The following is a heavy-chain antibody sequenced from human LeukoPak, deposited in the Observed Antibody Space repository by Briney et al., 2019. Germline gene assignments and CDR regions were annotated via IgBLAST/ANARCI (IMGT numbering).Heavy chain of an antibody. CDR2: TYYRSKWYY. J-gene: IGHJ4*02. D-gene: IGHD5-12*01. CDR1: GDSVSSNSAA. V-gene: IGHV6-1*01. Sequence: SQTLSLTCALSGDSVSSNSAAWSWVRQSPSRGLEWLGRTYYRSKWYYDYAVSVKSRITINPDTSKNQFSLQLNSVTPEDTAMYYCARGATAYFDFWGQGTLVTVSS. CDR3: ARGATAYFDF.